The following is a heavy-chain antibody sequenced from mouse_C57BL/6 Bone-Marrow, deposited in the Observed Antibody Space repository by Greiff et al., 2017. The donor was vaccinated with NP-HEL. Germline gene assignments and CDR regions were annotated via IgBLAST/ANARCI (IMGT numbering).Heavy chain of an antibody. J-gene: IGHJ3*01. V-gene: IGHV5-4*03. CDR3: ARGGGPWFAY. CDR2: ISDGGSYT. D-gene: IGHD3-3*01. Sequence: EVMLVESGGGLVKPGGSLKLSCAASGFTFSSYAMSWVRQTPEKRLEWVATISDGGSYTYYPDNVKGRFTISRDNAKNNLYLQMSHLKSEDTAMYYCARGGGPWFAYWGQGTLVTVSA. CDR1: GFTFSSYA.